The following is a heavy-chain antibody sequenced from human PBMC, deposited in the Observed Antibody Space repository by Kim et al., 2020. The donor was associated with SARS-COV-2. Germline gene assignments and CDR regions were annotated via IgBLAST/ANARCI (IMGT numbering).Heavy chain of an antibody. D-gene: IGHD3-3*01. CDR3: ARDSEYYDFWSGYHLGVDI. CDR2: IYTSGST. CDR1: GGSISSYY. V-gene: IGHV4-4*07. J-gene: IGHJ3*02. Sequence: SETLSLTCTVYGGSISSYYWSWIRQPAGKGLEWIGRIYTSGSTNYNPSLKSRVTMSVDTSKNQFSLKLSSVTAADTAVYYCARDSEYYDFWSGYHLGVDIWGQGTMVTVSS.